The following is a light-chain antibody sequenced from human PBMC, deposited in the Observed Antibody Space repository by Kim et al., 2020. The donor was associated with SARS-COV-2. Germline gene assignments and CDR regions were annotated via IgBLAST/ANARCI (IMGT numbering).Light chain of an antibody. J-gene: IGLJ2*01. CDR2: DVT. CDR3: SSYTTSSTLV. Sequence: GPSITISCTGTSSDVGAYNYVSWYQQHPGKAPRLMIYDVTNRPSGVSNRFSGSKSGKTASLTISGLQAEDEGDYYCSSYTTSSTLVFGGGTQLTVL. CDR1: SSDVGAYNY. V-gene: IGLV2-14*03.